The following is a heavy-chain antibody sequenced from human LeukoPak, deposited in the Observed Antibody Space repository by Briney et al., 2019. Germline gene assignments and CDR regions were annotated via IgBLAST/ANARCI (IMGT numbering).Heavy chain of an antibody. CDR2: IIPILGIA. J-gene: IGHJ3*02. D-gene: IGHD1-26*01. CDR3: ARGRELRAFDI. V-gene: IGHV1-69*04. Sequence: SVKVSCKASGGTFSSYAISWVRQAPGQGLERMGRIIPILGIANYAQKFQGRVTITADKSTSTAYMELSRLRSDDTAVYYCARGRELRAFDIWGQGTMVTVSS. CDR1: GGTFSSYA.